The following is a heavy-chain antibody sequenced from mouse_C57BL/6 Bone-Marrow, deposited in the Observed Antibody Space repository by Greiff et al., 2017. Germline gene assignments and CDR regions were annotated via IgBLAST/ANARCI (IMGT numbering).Heavy chain of an antibody. CDR3: TTPPKNY. D-gene: IGHD1-3*01. CDR2: IDPDNGDT. Sequence: EVQLQQSGAELVRPGASVKLSCTASGFNITDDYMHWVKQRPEQGLEWIGWIDPDNGDTDYASKFQGKATITADTSSNTAYLQLSSLTSEDSAVNDRTTPPKNYWGEGTTLTVSS. V-gene: IGHV14-4*01. J-gene: IGHJ2*01. CDR1: GFNITDDY.